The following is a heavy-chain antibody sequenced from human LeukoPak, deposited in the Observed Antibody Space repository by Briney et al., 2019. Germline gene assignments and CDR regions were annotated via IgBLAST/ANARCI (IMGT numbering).Heavy chain of an antibody. J-gene: IGHJ5*02. CDR1: GFTFRSYG. CDR3: ARDLGITGTLNWFDP. CDR2: IWYDGSNK. D-gene: IGHD1-20*01. V-gene: IGHV3-33*01. Sequence: PGRSLRLSCAASGFTFRSYGMHWVRQAPGKGLEWVAVIWYDGSNKYYADSVKGRSTISRDNSKNTLYLQMNSLRAEDTAVYYCARDLGITGTLNWFDPWGQGTLVTVSS.